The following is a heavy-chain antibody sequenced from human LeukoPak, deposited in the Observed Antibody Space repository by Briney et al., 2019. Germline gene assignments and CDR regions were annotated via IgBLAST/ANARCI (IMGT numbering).Heavy chain of an antibody. J-gene: IGHJ4*02. CDR2: ISISSNYI. CDR1: GFTFSRYS. D-gene: IGHD6-6*01. Sequence: GGSLRLSCAASGFTFSRYSMNWVRQAPGKGLEWVSSISISSNYIYYPDSLKGRFTISRDNAKNSLYLQMNSLRAEDTAVYYCARGKAARSRALDYWGQGTLVTVSS. CDR3: ARGKAARSRALDY. V-gene: IGHV3-21*01.